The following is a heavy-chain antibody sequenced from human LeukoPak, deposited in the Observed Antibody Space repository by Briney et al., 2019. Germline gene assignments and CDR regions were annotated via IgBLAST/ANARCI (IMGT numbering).Heavy chain of an antibody. V-gene: IGHV1-2*02. CDR1: GHTFTAYY. D-gene: IGHD3-22*01. J-gene: IGHJ4*02. CDR3: ATYYSDTSARD. Sequence: GASVKVSCKASGHTFTAYYMFRVRQAPGQGLEWMGWINPNSGGTNYAPKFQGRVTMTRDTSISTAYMELSGLTSDDTAVYFCATYYSDTSARDWGQGTLVTVSS. CDR2: INPNSGGT.